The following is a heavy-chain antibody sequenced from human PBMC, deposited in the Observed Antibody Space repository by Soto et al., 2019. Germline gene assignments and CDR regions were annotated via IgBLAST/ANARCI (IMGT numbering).Heavy chain of an antibody. CDR1: GFTFSTYS. V-gene: IGHV3-48*02. CDR3: ARGGSSSDNGMDV. Sequence: GGPLRLSYAASGFTFSTYSMNWIRQAPGKGLEWVSYMSSRSLTIYYTDSVKGRFTISRDNAKNSLYLQMNSLRDEDTAVYYCARGGSSSDNGMDVWGQGTTVTVSS. CDR2: MSSRSLTI. D-gene: IGHD6-6*01. J-gene: IGHJ6*02.